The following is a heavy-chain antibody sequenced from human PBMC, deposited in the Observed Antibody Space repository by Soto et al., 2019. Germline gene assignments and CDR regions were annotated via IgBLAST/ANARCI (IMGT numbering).Heavy chain of an antibody. CDR2: IYYSGST. D-gene: IGHD3-16*01. Sequence: PSETLSLTCTVYGGSISSYYWSWIRQPPGKGLEWIGYIYYSGSTNYNPSLKSRVTISVDTSKNQFSLKLSSVTAADTAVYYCARTRGGYRYYFDYWGQGTLVTVSS. CDR1: GGSISSYY. V-gene: IGHV4-59*01. CDR3: ARTRGGYRYYFDY. J-gene: IGHJ4*02.